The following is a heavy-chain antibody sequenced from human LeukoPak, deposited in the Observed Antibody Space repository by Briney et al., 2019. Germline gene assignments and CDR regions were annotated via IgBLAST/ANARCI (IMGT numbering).Heavy chain of an antibody. CDR1: GFTFSSYA. J-gene: IGHJ4*02. CDR3: ARDNLYSLGFDY. V-gene: IGHV3-30-3*01. Sequence: GGSLRLSCAASGFTFSSYAMHWVRQAPGKGLEWVAVISYDGSNKYYADSVKGRFTISRDNSKNTLYLQMNSLRAEDTAVYYCARDNLYSLGFDYWGQGTLVTVSS. D-gene: IGHD2-21*01. CDR2: ISYDGSNK.